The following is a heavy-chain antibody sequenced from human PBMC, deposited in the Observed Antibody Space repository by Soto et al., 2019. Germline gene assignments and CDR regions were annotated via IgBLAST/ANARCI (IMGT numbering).Heavy chain of an antibody. J-gene: IGHJ4*02. Sequence: QVHLQESGPGLVKPSETLSLTCTVSGGSINNYYWSWIRQPPGKGLEWIGYIYDTGSTKYNPSLKSRVTMSVDTSKNQCSLNLASLTAADTGIYYCARANWYSEYWGQVPLVTVSS. CDR3: ARANWYSEY. CDR1: GGSINNYY. V-gene: IGHV4-59*13. D-gene: IGHD7-27*01. CDR2: IYDTGST.